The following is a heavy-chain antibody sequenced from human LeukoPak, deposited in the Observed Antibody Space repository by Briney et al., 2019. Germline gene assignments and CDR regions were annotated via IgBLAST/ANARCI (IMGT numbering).Heavy chain of an antibody. CDR3: ATSIYYYDSSGSYYFDY. D-gene: IGHD3-22*01. J-gene: IGHJ4*02. CDR1: GGSFSGYY. CDR2: INHSGST. V-gene: IGHV4-34*01. Sequence: PSETLSLTCAVYGGSFSGYYWSWIRQPPGKGLEWIGEINHSGSTNYNPSLKSRVTISVDTSKNQFSLKLSSVTAADTAVYYCATSIYYYDSSGSYYFDYWGQGTLVTVSS.